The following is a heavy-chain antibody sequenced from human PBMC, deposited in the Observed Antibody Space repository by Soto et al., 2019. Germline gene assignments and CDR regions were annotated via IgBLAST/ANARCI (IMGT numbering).Heavy chain of an antibody. D-gene: IGHD1-1*01. CDR3: ALSWYNYYYDF. CDR1: GFTFSSYG. J-gene: IGHJ4*01. Sequence: PGGALRVFCAASGFTFSSYGMHWVRQAPCKGLEWVAVIWYDESDKYYADSVKGRFTISRDNSKNTLYLQMNSLRAEDTAVYYCALSWYNYYYDFWGHGTLVT. CDR2: IWYDESDK. V-gene: IGHV3-33*08.